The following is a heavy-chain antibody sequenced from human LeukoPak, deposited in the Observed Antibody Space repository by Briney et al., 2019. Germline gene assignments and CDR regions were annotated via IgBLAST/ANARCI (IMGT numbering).Heavy chain of an antibody. V-gene: IGHV4-4*07. CDR1: AGSISSYY. J-gene: IGHJ4*02. Sequence: PSQTLSLTCTVSAGSISSYYRSWIRQPARKGLEWIGRIYTSGSTNYNPSLKSRVTMSVDTSKNRFSLKLSSVTAADTAVYYCARDRGIAAAGTDENFDYWGQGTLVTVSS. CDR2: IYTSGST. D-gene: IGHD6-13*01. CDR3: ARDRGIAAAGTDENFDY.